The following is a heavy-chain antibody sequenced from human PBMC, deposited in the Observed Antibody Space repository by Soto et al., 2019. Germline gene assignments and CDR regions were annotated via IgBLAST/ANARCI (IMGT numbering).Heavy chain of an antibody. J-gene: IGHJ6*02. CDR3: AREHIVVVTAILSNYYYGMDV. CDR1: GYTFTSYC. D-gene: IGHD2-21*02. V-gene: IGHV1-18*01. CDR2: ISAYNGNT. Sequence: ASVKLSCKASGYTFTSYCISWVRQAPGQGLEWMGWISAYNGNTNYAQKLQGRVTMTTDTSTSTAYMELRSLRSDDTAVYYCAREHIVVVTAILSNYYYGMDVRGQGTTVTVSS.